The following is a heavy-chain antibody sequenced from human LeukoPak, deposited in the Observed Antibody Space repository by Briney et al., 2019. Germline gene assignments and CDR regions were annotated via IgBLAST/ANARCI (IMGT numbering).Heavy chain of an antibody. CDR2: IYYTGST. D-gene: IGHD1-1*01. CDR1: GGSITRNSYY. Sequence: PSETLSLTCTVSGGSITRNSYYWGWIRQPPGKGLEWIGNIYYTGSTYYNPSLKRRVTISIDTSKNQFSLKLSSVTAADTAVYYCARQTTSGGPSGYFQHWGQGTLVTVSS. J-gene: IGHJ1*01. CDR3: ARQTTSGGPSGYFQH. V-gene: IGHV4-39*07.